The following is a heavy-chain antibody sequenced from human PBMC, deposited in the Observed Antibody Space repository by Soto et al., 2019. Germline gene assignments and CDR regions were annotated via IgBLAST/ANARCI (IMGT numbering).Heavy chain of an antibody. CDR1: GFTFSSYG. CDR3: AKDVIAQWELLLDY. CDR2: ISYDGSNK. V-gene: IGHV3-30*18. J-gene: IGHJ4*02. Sequence: GGSLRLSCAASGFTFSSYGMHWVRQAPGKGLEWVAVISYDGSNKYYTDSVKGRFTMSRDNSKNTLYLQMNSLRAEDTAVYYCAKDVIAQWELLLDYWGQGTLVTVSS. D-gene: IGHD1-26*01.